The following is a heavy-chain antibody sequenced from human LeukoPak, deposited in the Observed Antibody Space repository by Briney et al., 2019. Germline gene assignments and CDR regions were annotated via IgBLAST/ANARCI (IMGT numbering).Heavy chain of an antibody. Sequence: SETLSLTCFVSGGSISNYYWSWIRQPAGKGLEWIGRIYSSGNTNYNPSLKSRVTISVDTSKNQFSLKLSSVTAADTAVYYCARETSQKGAHYMDVWGKGTTVTISS. J-gene: IGHJ6*03. CDR1: GGSISNYY. CDR2: IYSSGNT. D-gene: IGHD3-16*01. CDR3: ARETSQKGAHYMDV. V-gene: IGHV4-4*07.